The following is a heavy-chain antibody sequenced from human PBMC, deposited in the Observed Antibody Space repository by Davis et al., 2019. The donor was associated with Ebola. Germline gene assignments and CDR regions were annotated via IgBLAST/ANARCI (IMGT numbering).Heavy chain of an antibody. D-gene: IGHD5-24*01. CDR1: GFTFSSYG. Sequence: GESLKISCAASGFTFSSYGMHWVRQAPGKGLEWVAVIWYDGNNKYADSVQGRFTISRDNSKNTLYLQMNSLRAEDTAVYYCARAGRDDDYWGQGTLVTASS. V-gene: IGHV3-33*01. CDR2: IWYDGNNK. CDR3: ARAGRDDDY. J-gene: IGHJ4*02.